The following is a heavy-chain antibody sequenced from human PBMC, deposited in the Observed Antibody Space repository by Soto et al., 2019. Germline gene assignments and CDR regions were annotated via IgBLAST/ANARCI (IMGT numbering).Heavy chain of an antibody. CDR3: TRDISSFNWFDP. CDR1: GGTFSSYA. J-gene: IGHJ5*02. CDR2: IIPIFGTT. D-gene: IGHD3-16*01. Sequence: QVQLVQSGAEVKKPGSSVKVSCKASGGTFSSYAISWVRQAPGQGLEWMGGIIPIFGTTNYAQKFQGRVTIRGDEAMCTAYMELSSLSAEHQAVYCCTRDISSFNWFDPWGQGTLVTVS. V-gene: IGHV1-69*01.